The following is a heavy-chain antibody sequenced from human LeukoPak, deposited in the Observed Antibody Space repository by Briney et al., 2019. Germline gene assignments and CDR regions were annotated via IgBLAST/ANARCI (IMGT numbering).Heavy chain of an antibody. D-gene: IGHD3-22*01. CDR2: INHSGST. J-gene: IGHJ6*02. V-gene: IGHV4-34*01. CDR3: ARGAYYDSSGYGRSYYYYYGMDV. Sequence: PSETLSLTCAVYGGSFSGYYWSLIRQPPGKGLEWIGEINHSGSTNYNPSLKSRVTISVDTSKNQFSLKLSSVTAADTAVYYCARGAYYDSSGYGRSYYYYYGMDVWGQGTTVTVS. CDR1: GGSFSGYY.